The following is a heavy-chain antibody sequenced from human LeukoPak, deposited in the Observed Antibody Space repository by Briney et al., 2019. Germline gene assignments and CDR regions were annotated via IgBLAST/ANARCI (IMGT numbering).Heavy chain of an antibody. J-gene: IGHJ4*02. V-gene: IGHV1-46*01. CDR2: INPSGGST. CDR3: ARDRVSYYYDSSGLDY. CDR1: GYTFTSHY. D-gene: IGHD3-22*01. Sequence: ASVKVSCKASGYTFTSHYMHWVRQAPGQGLEWMGIINPSGGSTSYAQKFQGRVTMTRDTSTSTVYMELSSLRSEDTAVYYCARDRVSYYYDSSGLDYWGQGTLVTVSS.